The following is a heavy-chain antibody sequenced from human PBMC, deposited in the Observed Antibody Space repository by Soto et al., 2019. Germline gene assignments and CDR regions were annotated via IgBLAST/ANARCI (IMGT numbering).Heavy chain of an antibody. CDR2: ITSSSSYI. D-gene: IGHD6-6*01. CDR3: ARPSVIAARQGYYYGMDV. CDR1: GFTFSSYS. Sequence: EVQLVESGGGLAKPGGSLRLSCAASGFTFSSYSMNWVRQAPGKGLEWVSSITSSSSYIYYADSVKGRFTISRDNAKNSLYLQMNSLRAEDKAVYYCARPSVIAARQGYYYGMDVWGQGTTVTVAS. V-gene: IGHV3-21*01. J-gene: IGHJ6*02.